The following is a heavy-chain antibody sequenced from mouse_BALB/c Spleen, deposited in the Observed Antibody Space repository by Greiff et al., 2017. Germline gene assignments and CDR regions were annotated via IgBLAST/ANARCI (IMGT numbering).Heavy chain of an antibody. V-gene: IGHV1-69*02. CDR3: TRGGGFDY. CDR1: GYTFTSYW. Sequence: QVQLQQPGAELVRPGASVKLSCKASGYTFTSYWINWVKQRPGQGLEWIGNIYPSDSYTNYNQKFKDKATLTVDKSSSTAYMQLSSPTSEDSAVYYCTRGGGFDYWGQGTTLTVSS. J-gene: IGHJ2*01. CDR2: IYPSDSYT.